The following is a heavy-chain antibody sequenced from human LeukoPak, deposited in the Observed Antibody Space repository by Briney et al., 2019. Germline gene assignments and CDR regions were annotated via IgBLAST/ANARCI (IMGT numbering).Heavy chain of an antibody. Sequence: AGGSLRLSCAASGFTFSSYSMNWVRHAPGKGLEWVSSISSSSSYIYYADSVKGRFTISRDNAKESLYLQMNSLRPEDTAVYYCASLKIRRIGNAFDIWGQGTMVTVSS. J-gene: IGHJ3*02. V-gene: IGHV3-21*01. D-gene: IGHD1-26*01. CDR3: ASLKIRRIGNAFDI. CDR1: GFTFSSYS. CDR2: ISSSSSYI.